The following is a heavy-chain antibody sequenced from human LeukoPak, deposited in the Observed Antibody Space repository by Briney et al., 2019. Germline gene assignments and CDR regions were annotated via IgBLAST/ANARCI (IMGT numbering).Heavy chain of an antibody. J-gene: IGHJ4*02. V-gene: IGHV1-8*03. CDR3: ARDGPYSSSWYHPIDY. CDR1: GYTFTSYD. D-gene: IGHD6-13*01. Sequence: ASVKVSCKASGYTFTSYDINWVRQATGQGLEWMGWMNPNSGNTGYAQKFQGRVTITRNTSISTAYMELSSLRSDDTAVYYCARDGPYSSSWYHPIDYWGQGTLVTVSS. CDR2: MNPNSGNT.